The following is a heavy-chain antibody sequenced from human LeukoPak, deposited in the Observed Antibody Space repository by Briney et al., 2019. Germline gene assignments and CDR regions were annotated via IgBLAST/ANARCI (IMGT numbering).Heavy chain of an antibody. D-gene: IGHD1-26*01. V-gene: IGHV4-4*02. CDR1: GGSISSSNW. CDR3: TTGFGSGSYLARLHDAFDI. J-gene: IGHJ3*02. Sequence: SETLSLTCAVSGGSISSSNWWSWVRPPPGKGLEWIGEIYHSGSTNYNPSLKSRVTISVDKSKNQFSLKLSSVTAADTAVYYCTTGFGSGSYLARLHDAFDIWGQGTMVTVSS. CDR2: IYHSGST.